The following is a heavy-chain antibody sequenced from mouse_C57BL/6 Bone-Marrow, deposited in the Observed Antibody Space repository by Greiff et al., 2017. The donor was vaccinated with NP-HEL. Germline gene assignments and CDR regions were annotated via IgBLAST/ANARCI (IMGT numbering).Heavy chain of an antibody. Sequence: EVKLQESGAELVKPGASVKLSCTASGFNIKDYYMHWVKQRTEQGLEWIGRIDPEDGETKYAPKFQGKATITADTSSNTAYLQLSSLTSEDTAVYYCARSFLITTVVATNYFDYWGQGTTLTVSS. CDR1: GFNIKDYY. J-gene: IGHJ2*01. V-gene: IGHV14-2*01. D-gene: IGHD1-1*01. CDR3: ARSFLITTVVATNYFDY. CDR2: IDPEDGET.